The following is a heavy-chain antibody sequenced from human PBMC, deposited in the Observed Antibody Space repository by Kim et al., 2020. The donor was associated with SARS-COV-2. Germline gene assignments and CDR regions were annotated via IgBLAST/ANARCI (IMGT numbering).Heavy chain of an antibody. D-gene: IGHD6-13*01. CDR3: ARAYSSRRGVDY. CDR1: GGSFSGYY. J-gene: IGHJ4*02. Sequence: SETLSLTCAVYGGSFSGYYWSWIRQPPGKGLEWIGEINHSGSTNYNPSLKSRVTISVDTSKNQFSLKLSSVTAADTAVYYCARAYSSRRGVDYWGQGTLVTVSS. CDR2: INHSGST. V-gene: IGHV4-34*01.